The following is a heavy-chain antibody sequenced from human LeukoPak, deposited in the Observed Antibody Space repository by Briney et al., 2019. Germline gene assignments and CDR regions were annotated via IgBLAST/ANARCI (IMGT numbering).Heavy chain of an antibody. CDR2: MNPKSGDA. Sequence: GTSVRVSCKASGYTFTTYDINWVRQAAGPGFEWMGWMNPKSGDAGYADKFQGRVAITRDTSINTAYLELSALTSDDTAVYYCARGPFGNCGGGPCHFRDIDNWYDPWGQGTLVTVSS. V-gene: IGHV1-8*03. D-gene: IGHD2-21*01. CDR1: GYTFTTYD. J-gene: IGHJ5*02. CDR3: ARGPFGNCGGGPCHFRDIDNWYDP.